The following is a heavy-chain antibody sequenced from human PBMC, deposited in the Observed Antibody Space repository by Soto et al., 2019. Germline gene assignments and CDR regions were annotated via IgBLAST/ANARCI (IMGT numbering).Heavy chain of an antibody. D-gene: IGHD2-2*01. CDR3: ARGPRQSYCSTSNCYAHYLDF. CDR1: GGPISSYY. CDR2: IFYNGNT. Sequence: QVQLQESGPGLVKPSETLSLTCTVSGGPISSYYWSWIRRPPGRGLEWSGFIFYNGNTDYSPSLRRSVTISIDTSKNQLSLELSSVTAADTAIYYCARGPRQSYCSTSNCYAHYLDFWGQGLSVTVSS. J-gene: IGHJ4*02. V-gene: IGHV4-59*01.